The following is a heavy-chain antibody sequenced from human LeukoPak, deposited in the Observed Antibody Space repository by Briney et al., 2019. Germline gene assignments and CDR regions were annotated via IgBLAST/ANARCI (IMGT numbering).Heavy chain of an antibody. CDR1: GYTFTSYD. V-gene: IGHV1-8*03. D-gene: IGHD6-6*01. J-gene: IGHJ5*02. CDR3: ARVYKGSSSSWFDP. Sequence: ASAKVSCKASGYTFTSYDINWVRQATGQGLEWMGWMNPNSGNTGYAQKFQGRVTITRNTSISTAYMELSSLRSEDTAVYYCARVYKGSSSSWFDPWGQGTLVTVSS. CDR2: MNPNSGNT.